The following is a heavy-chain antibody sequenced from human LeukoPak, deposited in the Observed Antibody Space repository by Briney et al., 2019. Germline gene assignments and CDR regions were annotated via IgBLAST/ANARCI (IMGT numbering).Heavy chain of an antibody. CDR1: GGTFSSYA. Sequence: SVRVSCKASGGTFSSYAISWVRQAPGQGLEWMGGIIPIFGTANYAQKFQGRVTITTDESTSTAYMELSSLRSEDTAVHYCASVVSGSSFDYWGQGTLVTVSS. CDR3: ASVVSGSSFDY. V-gene: IGHV1-69*05. J-gene: IGHJ4*02. D-gene: IGHD1-26*01. CDR2: IIPIFGTA.